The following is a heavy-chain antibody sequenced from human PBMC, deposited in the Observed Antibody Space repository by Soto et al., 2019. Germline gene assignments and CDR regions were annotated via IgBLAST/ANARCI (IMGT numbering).Heavy chain of an antibody. V-gene: IGHV4-4*02. D-gene: IGHD4-17*01. CDR2: IYRTGST. CDR1: GGSFTSNNW. J-gene: IGHJ4*02. Sequence: SETLSLTCAVSGGSFTSNNWWTWVRQPPGQGLEWIGEIYRTGSTNYNPSLKSRVTISLDKSENQFSLKVTSLTAADTAVYYCYSRSTVKVAPFDYWGQGTLVTVSS. CDR3: YSRSTVKVAPFDY.